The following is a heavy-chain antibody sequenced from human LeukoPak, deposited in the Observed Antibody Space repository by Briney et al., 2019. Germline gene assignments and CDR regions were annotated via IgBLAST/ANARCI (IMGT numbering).Heavy chain of an antibody. CDR3: ARESSIAARPAWNLGY. Sequence: SVKVSCKASGYTFTGYSMHWVRQAPRQGLEWVGRINPNSGGTNYAQKFLRSVTMTRDTSISTANMELSRLRSDDTAGYYCARESSIAARPAWNLGYWGQGTLVTVSS. V-gene: IGHV1-2*06. J-gene: IGHJ4*02. CDR1: GYTFTGYS. D-gene: IGHD6-6*01. CDR2: INPNSGGT.